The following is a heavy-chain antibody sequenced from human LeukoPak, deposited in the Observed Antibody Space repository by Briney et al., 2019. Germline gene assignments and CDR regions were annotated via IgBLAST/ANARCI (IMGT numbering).Heavy chain of an antibody. D-gene: IGHD6-13*01. V-gene: IGHV4-34*01. Sequence: PSETLSLTCAVPGGSLSGHYWSWIRQPPGKGLEWFGEINNCGSTNDNPSLKSRVTISVDTSKNQFSLKLSSVTAADTAVYYCARPVEQGRRGYYYDYMDVWGKGTTVTVS. CDR1: GGSLSGHY. CDR2: INNCGST. CDR3: ARPVEQGRRGYYYDYMDV. J-gene: IGHJ6*03.